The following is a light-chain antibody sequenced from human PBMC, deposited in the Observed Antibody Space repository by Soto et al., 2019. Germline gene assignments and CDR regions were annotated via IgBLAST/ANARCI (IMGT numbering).Light chain of an antibody. CDR1: SSKIGSNT. CDR2: SNN. CDR3: AAWDDSLNGVV. V-gene: IGLV1-44*01. Sequence: QSVLAQPPSASGTPGQRVTISCSGSSSKIGSNTVNWYQQLPGTAPKLLIYSNNQRPSGVPDRFSGSKSGTSASLAISGFQSEDEADYYCAAWDDSLNGVVFGGGTKVTVL. J-gene: IGLJ2*01.